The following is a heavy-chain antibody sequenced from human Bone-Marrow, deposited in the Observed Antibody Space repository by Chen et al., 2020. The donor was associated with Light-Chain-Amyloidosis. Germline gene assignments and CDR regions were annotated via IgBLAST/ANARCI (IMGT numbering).Heavy chain of an antibody. Sequence: QVQLQESGPGLVKPWEPLSLSCTISGGSISSSSYYWGWVRQPPGEGLEWSGSFLHSGRTYYNPSLKSRVTISVDTSKSQVSLRLSSVTAADTAVYYCARQSGGLTDIWGQGTLVTVSS. J-gene: IGHJ4*02. D-gene: IGHD3-9*01. V-gene: IGHV4-39*01. CDR2: FLHSGRT. CDR3: ARQSGGLTDI. CDR1: GGSISSSSYY.